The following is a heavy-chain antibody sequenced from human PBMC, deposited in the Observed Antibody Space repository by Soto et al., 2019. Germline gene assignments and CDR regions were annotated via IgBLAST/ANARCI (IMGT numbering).Heavy chain of an antibody. D-gene: IGHD2-15*01. V-gene: IGHV1-18*01. J-gene: IGHJ3*02. CDR1: GYTFTSYG. CDR3: ARDERVVVAAGGAFDI. Sequence: ASVKVSCKASGYTFTSYGISWVRQAPGQGLEWMGWISAYNGNTNYAQKLQGRVTMTTDTSTSTAYMELGSLRFDDTALFFCARDERVVVAAGGAFDIWGKGKMFTVS. CDR2: ISAYNGNT.